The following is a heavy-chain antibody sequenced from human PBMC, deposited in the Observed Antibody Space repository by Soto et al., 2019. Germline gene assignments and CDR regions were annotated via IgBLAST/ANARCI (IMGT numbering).Heavy chain of an antibody. CDR3: ARLGGLRFLEWRNNIGDYYYGMDV. D-gene: IGHD3-3*01. J-gene: IGHJ6*02. Sequence: PGESLKISCKGSGYSFTSYRIGWVRQMPGKGLEWMGIIYPGDSDTRYSPSFQGQVTISADKSISTAYLQWSSLKASDTAMYYCARLGGLRFLEWRNNIGDYYYGMDVWGQGTTVTVSS. V-gene: IGHV5-51*01. CDR1: GYSFTSYR. CDR2: IYPGDSDT.